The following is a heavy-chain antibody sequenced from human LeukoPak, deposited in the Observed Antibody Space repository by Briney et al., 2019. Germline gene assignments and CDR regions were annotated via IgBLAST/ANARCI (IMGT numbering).Heavy chain of an antibody. J-gene: IGHJ4*02. CDR1: GYTFTSYV. D-gene: IGHD1-1*01. CDR2: INPSGGST. V-gene: IGHV1-46*01. CDR3: ARVGEELERRGFDY. Sequence: ASVKVSCKASGYTFTSYVISWVRQAPGQGLEWMGIINPSGGSTSYAQKFQGRVTMTRDMSTSTVYMELSSLRSEDTAVYYCARVGEELERRGFDYWGQGTLVTVSS.